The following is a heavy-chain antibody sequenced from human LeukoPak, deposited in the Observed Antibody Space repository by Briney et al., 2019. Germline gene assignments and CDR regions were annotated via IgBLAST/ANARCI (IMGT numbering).Heavy chain of an antibody. Sequence: GGSLRLSCAASGLTGSHNYVSWVRQAPGKGLEWVSVIYSGGSTYYADSVKGRFTISRDNSKNTLYLQMNSLRAEDTAVYYCARERDGNIFDYWGQGTPVTVSS. J-gene: IGHJ4*02. CDR2: IYSGGST. D-gene: IGHD4-23*01. V-gene: IGHV3-53*01. CDR1: GLTGSHNY. CDR3: ARERDGNIFDY.